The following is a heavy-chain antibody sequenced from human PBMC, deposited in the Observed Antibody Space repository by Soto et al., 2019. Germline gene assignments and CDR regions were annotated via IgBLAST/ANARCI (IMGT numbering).Heavy chain of an antibody. V-gene: IGHV1-69*13. CDR3: ARGGGYGGGWFDP. D-gene: IGHD2-15*01. J-gene: IGHJ5*02. Sequence: SVKVSCKASGGTFSSYAISWVRQAPGQGLEWMGGIIPIFGTANYAQKFQGRVTITADESTSTAYMELSSLRSEDTAAYYCARGGGYGGGWFDPWGQGTLVTAPQ. CDR1: GGTFSSYA. CDR2: IIPIFGTA.